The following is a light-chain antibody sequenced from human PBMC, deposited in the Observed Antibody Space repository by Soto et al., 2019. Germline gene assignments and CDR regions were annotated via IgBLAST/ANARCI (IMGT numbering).Light chain of an antibody. V-gene: IGKV1-39*01. CDR1: QTIRSH. J-gene: IGKJ4*01. CDR3: QQTYRTPLT. Sequence: DIQMTQSPSTLSASVGDTVTITCRASQTIRSHLNWYQQKPGEAPKIVIYATSTLQSGVPSRFSGSVSGTDFILTISSLQPEDFATYYCQQTYRTPLTFGGGTKVDI. CDR2: ATS.